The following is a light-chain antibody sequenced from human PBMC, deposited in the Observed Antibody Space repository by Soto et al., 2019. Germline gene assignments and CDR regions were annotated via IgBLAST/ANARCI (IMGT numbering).Light chain of an antibody. CDR2: GAS. J-gene: IGKJ1*01. Sequence: EIVMTQSPASLSVSPGERAILSCRANQSISTYLAWYQQKPGQAPRLLIYGASTRATGIPVRFSGSGSGTEFTLTISSLQSEDFAVYYCQQYNNWPPGTFGQGTKVEIK. CDR1: QSISTY. V-gene: IGKV3-15*01. CDR3: QQYNNWPPGT.